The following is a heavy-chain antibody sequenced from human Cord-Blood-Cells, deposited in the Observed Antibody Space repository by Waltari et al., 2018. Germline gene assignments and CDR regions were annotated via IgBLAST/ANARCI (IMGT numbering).Heavy chain of an antibody. CDR1: GFTFSSYS. Sequence: EVQLVESGGGLVKPGGSLRLSCAASGFTFSSYSMNWVRQAPGKGLEWVSSISRSSSYIYYADSVKGRFTISRDNAKNSLYLQMNSLRAEDTAVYYCARVPYSGYDYAFDIWGQGTMVTVSS. CDR3: ARVPYSGYDYAFDI. CDR2: ISRSSSYI. J-gene: IGHJ3*02. V-gene: IGHV3-21*01. D-gene: IGHD5-12*01.